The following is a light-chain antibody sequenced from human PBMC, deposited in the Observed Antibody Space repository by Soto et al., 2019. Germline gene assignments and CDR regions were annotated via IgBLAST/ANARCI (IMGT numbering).Light chain of an antibody. CDR1: QSVTIY. J-gene: IGKJ5*01. CDR2: DVS. Sequence: EVVLTQSPATLSLSPGEGATLSCRASQSVTIYLAWYQEKTGQPPRLLIYDVSKRATGIPARFSGSGSGTDFNLNIASLEPEDSAVYYCQQRSNWPPTFGQGTRLEIK. CDR3: QQRSNWPPT. V-gene: IGKV3-11*01.